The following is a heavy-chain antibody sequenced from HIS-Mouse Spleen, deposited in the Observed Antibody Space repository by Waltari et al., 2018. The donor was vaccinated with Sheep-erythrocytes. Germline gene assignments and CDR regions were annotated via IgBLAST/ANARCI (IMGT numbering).Heavy chain of an antibody. CDR1: GFTFSRYA. CDR3: ALGTGVGSAFDI. CDR2: ISGSGGST. J-gene: IGHJ3*02. V-gene: IGHV3-23*01. Sequence: EVQLLESGGGLVQPGGSLRLSCAASGFTFSRYAMSWVRQAPGKGLEWVSAISGSGGSTDYADSVKGRFTISRDNSKNTLYLQMNSLRAEDTAVYYCALGTGVGSAFDIWGQGTMVTVSS. D-gene: IGHD1-26*01.